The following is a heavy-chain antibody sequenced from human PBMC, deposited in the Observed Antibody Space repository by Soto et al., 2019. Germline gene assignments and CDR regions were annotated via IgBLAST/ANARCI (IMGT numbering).Heavy chain of an antibody. V-gene: IGHV5-51*01. J-gene: IGHJ4*02. CDR3: ARLPGISAAAYYFDH. D-gene: IGHD6-13*01. CDR1: GYGFGAYW. Sequence: GESLKISCTGSGYGFGAYWIGWVRQMPGKGLEWMGIIYPSDSDTRYSPSFQGQVTISADKSIDTAYLQWSSLRASDTAMYYCARLPGISAAAYYFDHWGQGTPVTVSS. CDR2: IYPSDSDT.